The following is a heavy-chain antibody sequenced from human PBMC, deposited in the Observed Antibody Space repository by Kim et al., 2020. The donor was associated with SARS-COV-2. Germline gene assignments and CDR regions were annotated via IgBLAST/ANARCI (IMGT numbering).Heavy chain of an antibody. D-gene: IGHD3-22*01. Sequence: GGSLRLSCAASGFTFSSYAMHWVRQAPGKGLEWVAVISYDGSNKYYADSVKGRFTISRDNSKNTLYLQMNSLRAEDTAVYYCARAEVVITFDYWGQGPL. V-gene: IGHV3-30*04. CDR1: GFTFSSYA. J-gene: IGHJ4*02. CDR2: ISYDGSNK. CDR3: ARAEVVITFDY.